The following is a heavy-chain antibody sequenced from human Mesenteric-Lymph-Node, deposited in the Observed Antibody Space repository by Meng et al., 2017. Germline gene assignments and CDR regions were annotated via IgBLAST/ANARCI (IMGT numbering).Heavy chain of an antibody. Sequence: QGQLRGSGPGLVKPSQTLSLTCTVSGGSVSSGGYYWTWIRQHPGKGLEWFGHIYYSGSTFYNPSLKRRVIISIDTSKNQFSLNLRSVTAADTAVYYCARVSSGWDYFDYWGQGTLVTVSS. V-gene: IGHV4-31*03. CDR1: GGSVSSGGYY. D-gene: IGHD6-19*01. CDR2: IYYSGST. J-gene: IGHJ4*02. CDR3: ARVSSGWDYFDY.